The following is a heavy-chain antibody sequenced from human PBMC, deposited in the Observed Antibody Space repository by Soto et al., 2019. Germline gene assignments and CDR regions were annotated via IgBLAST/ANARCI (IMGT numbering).Heavy chain of an antibody. Sequence: SETLSLTCTVSGGSISSSGYYWGWIRKPPGKGLEWIGSIYYSGSTYYNPSLKSRVTISVDTSKNQFSLKLSSVTAADTAVYYCARNYDSSGYYSSFPFDYLGQGTLVTGS. D-gene: IGHD3-22*01. CDR1: GGSISSSGYY. J-gene: IGHJ4*02. CDR2: IYYSGST. CDR3: ARNYDSSGYYSSFPFDY. V-gene: IGHV4-39*01.